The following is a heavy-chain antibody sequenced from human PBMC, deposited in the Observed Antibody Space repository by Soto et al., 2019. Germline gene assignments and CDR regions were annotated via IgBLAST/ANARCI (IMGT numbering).Heavy chain of an antibody. V-gene: IGHV1-3*05. D-gene: IGHD3-10*01. J-gene: IGHJ4*02. CDR2: FNGGNGNI. Sequence: QVQLVQSGAEERKPGASVKVSCKASGYTFSTYAMHWLRRAPGQSLEWMGWFNGGNGNIKYSQKFEGRVTITTDTAASTAYMELNMLRSADTAVYYCARGNVRGGCLDYWGQGTLVSVSS. CDR3: ARGNVRGGCLDY. CDR1: GYTFSTYA.